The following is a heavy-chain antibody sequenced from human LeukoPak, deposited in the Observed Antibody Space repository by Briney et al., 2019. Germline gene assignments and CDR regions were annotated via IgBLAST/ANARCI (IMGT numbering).Heavy chain of an antibody. CDR1: GYTFTTYD. CDR3: ARVAGSIDY. J-gene: IGHJ4*02. CDR2: MNPNSGYT. D-gene: IGHD6-19*01. V-gene: IGHV1-8*03. Sequence: ASVKISCKSSGYTFTTYDINWVRQATGQGLEWMGWMNPNSGYTGYAQKFQGRVTITRDTSISTAYMELSSLRSEDTAVYYCARVAGSIDYWGQGTLVTVSS.